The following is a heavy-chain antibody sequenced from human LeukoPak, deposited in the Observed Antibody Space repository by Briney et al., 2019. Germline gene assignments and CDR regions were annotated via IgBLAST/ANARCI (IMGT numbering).Heavy chain of an antibody. D-gene: IGHD2-15*01. Sequence: GGSLRLSCAASGFSVSSSYMGWVRQASGKGLEWVSVFYSGGSTYYADSVKGRFTISRDTSKNTLYLQMNSLRVEDTAVYYCARETSTQCSGGSCFFDYWGQGTLVTVSS. J-gene: IGHJ4*02. CDR3: ARETSTQCSGGSCFFDY. CDR2: FYSGGST. V-gene: IGHV3-66*02. CDR1: GFSVSSSY.